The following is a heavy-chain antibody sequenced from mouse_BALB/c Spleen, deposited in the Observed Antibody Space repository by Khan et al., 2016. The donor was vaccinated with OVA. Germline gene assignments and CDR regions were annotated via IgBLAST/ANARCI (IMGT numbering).Heavy chain of an antibody. CDR3: ARGTFDY. J-gene: IGHJ3*01. CDR1: GYSFTTYY. CDR2: IDPCNGGN. Sequence: VQLQQPGPELMKPGVSVKISCKASGYSFTTYYMHWVKQSHGKSLEWIGYIDPCNGGNDYNQKFKGKATLTVDKSSSTAYMHLSSLTSEDSAVYYCARGTFDYWGQGTLVTVSA. D-gene: IGHD3-3*01. V-gene: IGHV1-34*01.